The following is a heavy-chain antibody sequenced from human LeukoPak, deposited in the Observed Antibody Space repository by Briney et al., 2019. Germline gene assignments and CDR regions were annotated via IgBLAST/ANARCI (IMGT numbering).Heavy chain of an antibody. CDR2: IYPGDSDT. CDR3: ASAYSYGNDAFDI. CDR1: GYSFTSYW. J-gene: IGHJ3*02. V-gene: IGHV5-51*01. D-gene: IGHD5-18*01. Sequence: GESLKISCKGSGYSFTSYWIGWVRQMPGKGLEWMGIIYPGDSDTRYSPSFQGQVTISADKSISTAYLQWSSLKASDTAMHYCASAYSYGNDAFDIWGQGTMVTVSS.